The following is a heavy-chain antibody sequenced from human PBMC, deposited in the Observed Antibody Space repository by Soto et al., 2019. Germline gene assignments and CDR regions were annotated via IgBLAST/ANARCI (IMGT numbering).Heavy chain of an antibody. CDR3: AKDGYDFWSGDMGDY. V-gene: IGHV3-23*01. CDR2: ISGSGGST. CDR1: GFTFSSYA. J-gene: IGHJ4*02. D-gene: IGHD3-3*01. Sequence: EVQLLESGGGLVQPGGSLRLSCAASGFTFSSYAMSWVRQAPGKGLEWVSAISGSGGSTYYADSVKGRFTISRDNSKNTLYMQMNSLRAEDTAVYYCAKDGYDFWSGDMGDYWGQGTLVTVSS.